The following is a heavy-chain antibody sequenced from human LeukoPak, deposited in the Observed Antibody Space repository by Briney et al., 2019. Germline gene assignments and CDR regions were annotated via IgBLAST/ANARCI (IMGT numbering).Heavy chain of an antibody. V-gene: IGHV4-39*01. Sequence: SSETLSLTCTVSGGSITGKNDYWGWLRQTPGKGLEWIGTVFHTGITHYNPSLKSRINISVDTSKNQFSLNLNSVTAADTALYYCARHCILTDHSVRFWGQGILVTVSA. CDR3: ARHCILTDHSVRF. J-gene: IGHJ4*02. CDR2: VFHTGIT. D-gene: IGHD3-9*01. CDR1: GGSITGKNDY.